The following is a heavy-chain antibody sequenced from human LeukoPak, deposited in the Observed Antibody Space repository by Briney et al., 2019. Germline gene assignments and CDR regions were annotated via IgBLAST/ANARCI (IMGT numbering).Heavy chain of an antibody. CDR2: IRYDGSNK. CDR3: AKGTAPAYYYYGMDV. J-gene: IGHJ6*02. Sequence: GGSLRLSCAASGFTFSSYDMHWVRQAPGKGLEWVAFIRYDGSNKYYADSVKGRFTISRDNSKNTLYLQMNSLRAEDTAVYYCAKGTAPAYYYYGMDVWGQGTTVTVSS. V-gene: IGHV3-30*02. CDR1: GFTFSSYD. D-gene: IGHD2-2*01.